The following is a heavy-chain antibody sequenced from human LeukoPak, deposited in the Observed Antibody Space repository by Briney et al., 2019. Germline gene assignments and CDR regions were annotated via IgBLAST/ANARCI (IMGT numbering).Heavy chain of an antibody. V-gene: IGHV4-39*07. CDR2: MDYSGST. J-gene: IGHJ4*02. CDR3: ARAYYYDSSGYYFDY. Sequence: PSETLSLTCTVSGGSISSSSYYWGWIRQPPGKGLEWIGSMDYSGSTYDNPSLKSRVTIFVDTSKNQFSLKLSSVTAADTAVYYCARAYYYDSSGYYFDYWGQGTLVTVSS. D-gene: IGHD3-22*01. CDR1: GGSISSSSYY.